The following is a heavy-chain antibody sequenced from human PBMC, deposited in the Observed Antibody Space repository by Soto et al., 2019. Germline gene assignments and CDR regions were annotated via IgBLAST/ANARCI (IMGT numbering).Heavy chain of an antibody. CDR2: INPSGGST. V-gene: IGHV1-46*01. J-gene: IGHJ6*02. D-gene: IGHD5-18*01. CDR1: GYTFTSYY. CDR3: ARDEGRPGIQLWLKPSSTYYYYGMDV. Sequence: ASVKVSCKASGYTFTSYYMHWVRQAPGQGLEWMGIINPSGGSTSYAQKFQGRVTITRDTSTSTVYMELSSLRSEDTTVYYCARDEGRPGIQLWLKPSSTYYYYGMDVWGQGTSVTVSS.